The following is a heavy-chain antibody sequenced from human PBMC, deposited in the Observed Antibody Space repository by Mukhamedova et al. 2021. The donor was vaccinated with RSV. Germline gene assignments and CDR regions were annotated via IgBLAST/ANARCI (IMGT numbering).Heavy chain of an antibody. CDR3: AKPGVADDYGDYGWYFDL. D-gene: IGHD4-17*01. J-gene: IGHJ2*01. Sequence: ADSVKGRFTISRDNSKNTLYLQMNSLRAEDTAVYYCAKPGVADDYGDYGWYFDLWGRGTLVTVSS. V-gene: IGHV3-23*01.